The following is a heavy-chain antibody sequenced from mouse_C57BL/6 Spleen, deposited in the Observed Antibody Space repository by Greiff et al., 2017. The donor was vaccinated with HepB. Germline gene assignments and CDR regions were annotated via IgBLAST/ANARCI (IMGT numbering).Heavy chain of an antibody. V-gene: IGHV1-63*01. CDR3: ARVPAQATFDY. D-gene: IGHD3-2*02. Sequence: VQLQQSGAELVRPGTSVKMSCKASGYTFTNYWIGWAKQRPGHGLEWIGDIYPGGGYTNYNEKFKGKATLTADKSSSTAFMQFSSLTSEDSAIYYCARVPAQATFDYWGQGTTLTVSS. CDR2: IYPGGGYT. J-gene: IGHJ2*01. CDR1: GYTFTNYW.